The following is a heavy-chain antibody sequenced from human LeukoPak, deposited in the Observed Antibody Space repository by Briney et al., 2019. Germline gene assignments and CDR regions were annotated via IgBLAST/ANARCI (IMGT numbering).Heavy chain of an antibody. CDR2: IEYSGRT. V-gene: IGHV4-59*08. CDR1: GGSTDSYY. J-gene: IGHJ4*02. Sequence: SETLSLTCTVAGGSTDSYYSWSWIRQPPGKGLEWIGYIEYSGRTKYNPTLQSRVTISVDTSKTQFSLRLGSVTAADTAVYFCASNIPTPTTSPPLGYWGQGTLVTVSS. D-gene: IGHD1-1*01. CDR3: ASNIPTPTTSPPLGY.